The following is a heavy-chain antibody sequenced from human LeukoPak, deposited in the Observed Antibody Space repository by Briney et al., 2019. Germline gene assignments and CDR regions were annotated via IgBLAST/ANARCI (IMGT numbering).Heavy chain of an antibody. Sequence: GGSLRLSCAVSGFPFNTNAMSWVRRAPGKGLEWVSGVSGSGDGTYYADSVKGRFTISRDNSKNTLYLQMNSLRAEDTAVYYCAKVSGNYGDPFDYWGQGTLVTVSS. CDR2: VSGSGDGT. V-gene: IGHV3-23*01. D-gene: IGHD4-17*01. J-gene: IGHJ4*02. CDR1: GFPFNTNA. CDR3: AKVSGNYGDPFDY.